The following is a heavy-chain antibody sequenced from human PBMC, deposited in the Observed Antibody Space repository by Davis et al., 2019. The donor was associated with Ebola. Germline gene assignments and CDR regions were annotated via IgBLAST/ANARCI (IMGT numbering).Heavy chain of an antibody. CDR2: VSGSGASK. J-gene: IGHJ4*02. D-gene: IGHD6-19*01. Sequence: PGGSLRLSCAASGFTFSKYWMHWVRQAPGKGLEWVSGVSGSGASKFYADSVKGRLTISRDNSKNMVYLQMNSLRAEDTALYYCAKDVGWLVGGELDYWGQGTLVTVSS. CDR3: AKDVGWLVGGELDY. V-gene: IGHV3-23*01. CDR1: GFTFSKYW.